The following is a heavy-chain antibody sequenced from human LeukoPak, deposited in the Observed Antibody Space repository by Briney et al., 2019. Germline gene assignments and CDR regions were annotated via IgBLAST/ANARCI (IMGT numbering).Heavy chain of an antibody. Sequence: GGSLRLSCAASGFIFSTYGMYWVRQAPGKGLEWVAFIRHDGSIKNYADSVKGRSTISRDNSKNTLYLQMNSLRAEDTAVYYCARTPGYCSGGNCYRYFQNWGQGTLVTVSS. D-gene: IGHD2-15*01. CDR1: GFIFSTYG. CDR3: ARTPGYCSGGNCYRYFQN. J-gene: IGHJ1*01. V-gene: IGHV3-30*02. CDR2: IRHDGSIK.